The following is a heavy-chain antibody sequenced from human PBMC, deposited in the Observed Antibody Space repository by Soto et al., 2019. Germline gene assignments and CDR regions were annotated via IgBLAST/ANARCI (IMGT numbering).Heavy chain of an antibody. Sequence: GGSLRLSFAASGFTFSSSAMSWVRQAPGKGLEWVSGINNNGANTYYADSVKGRFTISRDNSKNTLYLQMNSLRAEDTAVYYCAKLGVRDSSGYYYGWWGQGTLVTVSS. CDR3: AKLGVRDSSGYYYGW. J-gene: IGHJ4*02. D-gene: IGHD3-22*01. V-gene: IGHV3-23*01. CDR1: GFTFSSSA. CDR2: INNNGANT.